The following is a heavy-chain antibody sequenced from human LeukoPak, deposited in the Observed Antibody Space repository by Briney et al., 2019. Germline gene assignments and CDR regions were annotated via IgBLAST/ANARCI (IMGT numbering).Heavy chain of an antibody. CDR1: GASISSYS. D-gene: IGHD3-22*01. Sequence: SETLSLTCTVSGASISSYSWSWIRQPPGKGLEWIGYIYYTGSTYYNPSLKSRVTLSVDRSKNQFSLKLSSVTAADTAVYYCARGYYSDGSGYFLDYWGQGTLVTVSS. CDR2: IYYTGST. J-gene: IGHJ4*02. V-gene: IGHV4-59*12. CDR3: ARGYYSDGSGYFLDY.